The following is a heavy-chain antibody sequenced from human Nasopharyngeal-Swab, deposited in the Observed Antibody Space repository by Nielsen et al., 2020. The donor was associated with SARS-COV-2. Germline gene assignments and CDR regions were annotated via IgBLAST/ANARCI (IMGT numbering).Heavy chain of an antibody. CDR3: ASFGDDYGEPFDY. D-gene: IGHD4-17*01. Sequence: WVRQAPGQGLEWMGGIIPIFGTANYAQKFQGRVTITADESTSTAYMELSSLRSEDTAVYYRASFGDDYGEPFDYWGQGTLVTVSS. V-gene: IGHV1-69*01. CDR2: IIPIFGTA. J-gene: IGHJ4*02.